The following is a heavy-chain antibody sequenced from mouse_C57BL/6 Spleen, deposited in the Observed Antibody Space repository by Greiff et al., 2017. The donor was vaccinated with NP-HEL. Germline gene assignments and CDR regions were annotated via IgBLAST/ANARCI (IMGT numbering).Heavy chain of an antibody. Sequence: VQLQQSGPELVKPGASVKISCKASGYSFTDYNMNWVKQSNGKSLEWIGVINPNYGTTSYNQKFNGKATLTVDQSSSTAYMQLNSLTSEDSAVYYCARSLLQSSYYYAMDYWGQGTSVTVSS. CDR3: ARSLLQSSYYYAMDY. D-gene: IGHD1-2*01. CDR1: GYSFTDYN. V-gene: IGHV1-39*01. J-gene: IGHJ4*01. CDR2: INPNYGTT.